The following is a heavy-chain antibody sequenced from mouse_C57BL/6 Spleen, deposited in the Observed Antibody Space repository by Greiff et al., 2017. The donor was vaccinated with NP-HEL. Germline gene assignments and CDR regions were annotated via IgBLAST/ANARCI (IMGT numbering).Heavy chain of an antibody. CDR2: INPNNGGT. V-gene: IGHV1-26*01. Sequence: EVQLQQSGPELVKPGASVKISCKASGYTFTDYYMNWVKQSHGKSLEWIGDINPNNGGTSYNQKFKGKATLTVDKSSSTAYMELRSLTSEDSAVYYCARDPGRNYFDYWGQGTTLTVSS. CDR1: GYTFTDYY. J-gene: IGHJ2*01. CDR3: ARDPGRNYFDY.